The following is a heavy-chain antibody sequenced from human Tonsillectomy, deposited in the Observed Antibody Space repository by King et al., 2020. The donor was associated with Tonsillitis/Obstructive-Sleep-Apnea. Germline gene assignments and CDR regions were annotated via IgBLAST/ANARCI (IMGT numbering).Heavy chain of an antibody. CDR2: IYYSGST. CDR1: CGSISSGGYY. CDR3: AREDYYDSSGYSLIDY. J-gene: IGHJ4*02. Sequence: VQLQESGPGLVKPSQTLSLTCTVSCGSISSGGYYWSWIRQHPGKGLEWSGYIYYSGSTYYNPFLQSRVTISVDTSKNQFSLKLSSVTAADTAVYYCAREDYYDSSGYSLIDYWGQGTLVTVSS. D-gene: IGHD3-22*01. V-gene: IGHV4-31*03.